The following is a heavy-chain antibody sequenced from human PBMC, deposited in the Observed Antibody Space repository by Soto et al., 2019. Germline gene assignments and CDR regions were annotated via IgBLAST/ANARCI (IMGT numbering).Heavy chain of an antibody. CDR3: ARYSGTAFDY. CDR1: GFTFRIYW. D-gene: IGHD1-26*01. V-gene: IGHV3-74*01. J-gene: IGHJ4*02. Sequence: PGGSLRLSCAASGFTFRIYWMHWVRQAPGKGLEWVSLISTDGRSTTYADSVKGRFTISRDNAKNTLYLQMNSLRAEDTAVYYCARYSGTAFDYWGQGTLVTVSS. CDR2: ISTDGRST.